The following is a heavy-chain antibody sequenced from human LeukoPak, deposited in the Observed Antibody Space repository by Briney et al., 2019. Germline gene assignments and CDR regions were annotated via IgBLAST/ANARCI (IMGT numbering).Heavy chain of an antibody. CDR2: IYISGST. Sequence: PSQTLSLTCTVSGRSIITGSHYWSSIRQPAGKRLEWLGRIYISGSTNDNPLVTSRLTMSLDTTKNQLSLTLTSVTAADAAVYDCAGSLSPNWGQIDSWGQGTMVTVSS. CDR1: GRSIITGSHY. CDR3: AGSLSPNWGQIDS. V-gene: IGHV4-61*02. J-gene: IGHJ4*02. D-gene: IGHD7-27*01.